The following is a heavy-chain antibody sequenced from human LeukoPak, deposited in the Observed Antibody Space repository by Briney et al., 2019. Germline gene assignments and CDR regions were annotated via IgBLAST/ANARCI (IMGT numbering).Heavy chain of an antibody. J-gene: IGHJ4*02. CDR2: IYPGDSDT. CDR1: GYSFTSYW. CDR3: ARAGVWFGESPVVFYFDY. V-gene: IGHV5-51*01. D-gene: IGHD3-10*01. Sequence: GESLKISCKVSGYSFTSYWIGWVRQMPGKGLEWMGIIYPGDSDTRYSPSFQGQVTISADKSISTAYLQWSSLKASDTAMYYCARAGVWFGESPVVFYFDYWGQGTLVTVSS.